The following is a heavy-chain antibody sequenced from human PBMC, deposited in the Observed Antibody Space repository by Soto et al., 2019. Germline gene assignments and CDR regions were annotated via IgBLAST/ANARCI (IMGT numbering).Heavy chain of an antibody. V-gene: IGHV3-23*01. CDR1: GVPFISYA. D-gene: IGHD6-13*01. CDR2: ISGSGGST. CDR3: AKDLSTGIAAAADD. J-gene: IGHJ4*01. Sequence: GVSLRLSCAASGVPFISYAMSWVRQAPGKGLEWVSAISGSGGSTYYADSVKGRFTISRDNSKNTLYLQMNSLRAEDTAVYYCAKDLSTGIAAAADDGVHGPLVTVSS.